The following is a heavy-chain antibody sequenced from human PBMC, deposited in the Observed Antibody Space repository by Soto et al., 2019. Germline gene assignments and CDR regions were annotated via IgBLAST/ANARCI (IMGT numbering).Heavy chain of an antibody. Sequence: SETLSLTCTVSGGSISSSYWSWLRQPPGKGLEWIGYIYYSGSTNYNPSLKSRVIISVDTSKNQFSLKLSSVTAADTAVYYCTRAPGGDAFDIWGRGTLVTVSS. CDR1: GGSISSSY. D-gene: IGHD3-16*01. CDR2: IYYSGST. J-gene: IGHJ3*02. V-gene: IGHV4-59*01. CDR3: TRAPGGDAFDI.